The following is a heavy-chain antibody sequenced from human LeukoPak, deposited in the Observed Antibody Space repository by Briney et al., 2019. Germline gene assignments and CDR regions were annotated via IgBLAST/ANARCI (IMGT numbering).Heavy chain of an antibody. V-gene: IGHV1-3*01. D-gene: IGHD3-3*01. CDR2: INAGNGNT. Sequence: GASVKVSCKAPGYTFTNYAMHWVRQAPGQRLEWMGWINAGNGNTEYSQKFQGRVTMTRDTSASTAYMELSSLRSEDTAVYYCARGRRFLEFDYWGQGTLVTVSS. J-gene: IGHJ4*02. CDR3: ARGRRFLEFDY. CDR1: GYTFTNYA.